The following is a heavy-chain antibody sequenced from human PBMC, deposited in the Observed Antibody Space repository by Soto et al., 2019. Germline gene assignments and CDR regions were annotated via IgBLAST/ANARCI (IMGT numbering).Heavy chain of an antibody. CDR1: GFIFSSYG. CDR2: IANDGTNK. CDR3: AKDMWGATVTSIDY. Sequence: VQLVESGGGVVQPGRSLRLSCAASGFIFSSYGMHWVRQAPGKGLEWVAVIANDGTNKYYADSVKGRFTISRDNSKNTLYLQMNSLRTEDTAVYYCAKDMWGATVTSIDYWGQGTLVSVSS. V-gene: IGHV3-30*18. J-gene: IGHJ4*02. D-gene: IGHD4-17*01.